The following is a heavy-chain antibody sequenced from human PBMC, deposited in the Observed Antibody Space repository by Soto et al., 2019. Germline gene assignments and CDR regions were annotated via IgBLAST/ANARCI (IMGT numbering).Heavy chain of an antibody. CDR2: IYYSGST. J-gene: IGHJ6*02. D-gene: IGHD2-15*01. V-gene: IGHV4-31*03. CDR1: GGSISSGGYY. Sequence: SETLSLTCTVSGGSISSGGYYWSWIRQHPGKGLEWIGYIYYSGSTYYNPSLKSRVTIPVDTSKNQFSLKLSSVTAAATAVYYCARLRRIRYYYGMDVWGQGTTVTVSS. CDR3: ARLRRIRYYYGMDV.